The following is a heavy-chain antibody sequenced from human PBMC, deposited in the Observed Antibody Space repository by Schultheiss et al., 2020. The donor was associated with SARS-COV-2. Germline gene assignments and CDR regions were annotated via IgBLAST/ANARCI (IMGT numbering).Heavy chain of an antibody. V-gene: IGHV4-34*01. D-gene: IGHD4-17*01. Sequence: SETLSLTCAVYGGSFSGYYWSWIRQPPGKGLEWIGEINHSGSTYYNPSLKSRVTISVDTSKNQFSLKLSSVTAADTAVYYCARMGHYNFDYWGQGTLVTVSS. CDR2: INHSGST. CDR1: GGSFSGYY. J-gene: IGHJ4*02. CDR3: ARMGHYNFDY.